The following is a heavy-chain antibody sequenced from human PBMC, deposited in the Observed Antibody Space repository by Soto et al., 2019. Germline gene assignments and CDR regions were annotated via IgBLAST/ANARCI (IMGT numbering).Heavy chain of an antibody. CDR3: AKNHGCSSTSCFYFDS. CDR1: GVTFSSYG. J-gene: IGHJ4*02. V-gene: IGHV3-30*18. D-gene: IGHD2-2*01. Sequence: XGSLRLSCTASGVTFSSYGMHWVRQAPGRGLEWVAVISYDGSNKYYADSVKGRFTISRDNSKNTLYLQMNSLRAEDTAVYYCAKNHGCSSTSCFYFDSWGQGNLVTVSS. CDR2: ISYDGSNK.